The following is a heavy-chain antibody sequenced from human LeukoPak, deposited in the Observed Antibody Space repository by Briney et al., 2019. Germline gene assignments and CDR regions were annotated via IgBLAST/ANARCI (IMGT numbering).Heavy chain of an antibody. J-gene: IGHJ3*02. CDR2: IKSKTDGGTT. V-gene: IGHV3-15*01. D-gene: IGHD3-9*01. CDR3: TTHYYDILTGYRYDAFDI. Sequence: GGSLRLSCAASGFTFSNAWMSWVRQAPGKGLEWVGRIKSKTDGGTTDYAAPVKGRFTISRDDSKNTLYLQMNSLKTEDTAVYYCTTHYYDILTGYRYDAFDIWGQGTMVTVSS. CDR1: GFTFSNAW.